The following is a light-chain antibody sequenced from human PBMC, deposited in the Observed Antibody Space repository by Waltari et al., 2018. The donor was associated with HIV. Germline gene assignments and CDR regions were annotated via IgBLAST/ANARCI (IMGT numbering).Light chain of an antibody. V-gene: IGKV3-11*01. CDR2: DAS. CDR3: QQRSNWPPEIT. Sequence: EIVLTQSPATLSLSPGERATLSCRASQSVNTYLAWYQQKPGQAPRLLIYDASNRATGIPARFSGSGSGTDFTLTISSLEPEDFAVYYCQQRSNWPPEITLGQGTRLEIK. J-gene: IGKJ5*01. CDR1: QSVNTY.